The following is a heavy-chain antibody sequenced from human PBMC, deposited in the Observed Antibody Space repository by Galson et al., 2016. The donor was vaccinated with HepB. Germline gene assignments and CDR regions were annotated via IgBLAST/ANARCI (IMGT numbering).Heavy chain of an antibody. CDR2: IDDSGNT. D-gene: IGHD2-2*02. V-gene: IGHV4-59*08. CDR3: ARRGFCSRTSCYTGGWYFAL. CDR1: GGSISGYF. J-gene: IGHJ2*01. Sequence: ETLSLTCTVSGGSISGYFWSWIRQPPGKGLDWIGSIDDSGNTNYNPSLQSRVTTSVDPSKNHFSLKLTSVTAADTAVYYCARRGFCSRTSCYTGGWYFALWGRGTLVTVSS.